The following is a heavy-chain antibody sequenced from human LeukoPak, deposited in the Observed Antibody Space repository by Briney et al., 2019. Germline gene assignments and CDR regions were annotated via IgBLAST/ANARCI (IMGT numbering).Heavy chain of an antibody. CDR1: GYTFTDYG. CDR3: ARLYCYNGVCSPWYFDL. D-gene: IGHD2-8*01. J-gene: IGHJ2*01. CDR2: ISAYNGNT. Sequence: GASVKVSCKTSGYTFTDYGVTWVRQAPGQGLEWMGWISAYNGNTKYAQKLQDRVTMTTDTSTTTAYMELRSLRSDDTAVYYCARLYCYNGVCSPWYFDLWGRGTLVTVSS. V-gene: IGHV1-18*01.